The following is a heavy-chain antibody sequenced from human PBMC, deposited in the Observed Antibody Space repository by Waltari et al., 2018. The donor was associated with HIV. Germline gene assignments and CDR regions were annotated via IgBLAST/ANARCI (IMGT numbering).Heavy chain of an antibody. CDR3: ARGIPAGRYETLTGQDY. D-gene: IGHD3-9*01. Sequence: QVQLVQSGAVGTPPVASVKVSCKASGYTFTSYDINCLRQATGPGLEWMGWMNPNSGNTGYAQKFQGRVTMTRNASITTAYMELSSLRSEDTAVYFCARGIPAGRYETLTGQDYWGQGTLVTVSS. V-gene: IGHV1-8*01. CDR1: GYTFTSYD. CDR2: MNPNSGNT. J-gene: IGHJ4*02.